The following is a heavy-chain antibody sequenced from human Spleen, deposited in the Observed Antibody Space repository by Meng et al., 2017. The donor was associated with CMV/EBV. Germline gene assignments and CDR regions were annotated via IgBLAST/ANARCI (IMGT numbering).Heavy chain of an antibody. Sequence: SYAITWVRQTPAQELEEMGTIIPILAITKYAQKFQNRGTITADKTSSTVYMELSSLRSDDTAVYYCGRYTDIVSVIAATRDYWFDPWGQGTLVTVSS. D-gene: IGHD2-15*01. J-gene: IGHJ5*02. V-gene: IGHV1-69*04. CDR1: SYA. CDR3: GRYTDIVSVIAATRDYWFDP. CDR2: IIPILAIT.